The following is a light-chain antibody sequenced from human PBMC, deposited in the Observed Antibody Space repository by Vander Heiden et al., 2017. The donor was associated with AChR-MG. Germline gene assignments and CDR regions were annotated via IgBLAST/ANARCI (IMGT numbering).Light chain of an antibody. J-gene: IGLJ3*02. Sequence: QSVLTQPPSVSAGPGQKVTISCSGSSSNIGNNYVSWYQQLPGTAPKLLIYDNNKRPSGIPDRFSGSKSGTSATLGITGLQTGDEADYYCGTWDSSLSAGRVFGGGTKLTVL. CDR1: SSNIGNNY. V-gene: IGLV1-51*01. CDR3: GTWDSSLSAGRV. CDR2: DNN.